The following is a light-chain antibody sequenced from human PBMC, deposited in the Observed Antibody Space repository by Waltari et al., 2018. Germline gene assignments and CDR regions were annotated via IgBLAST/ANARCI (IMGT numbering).Light chain of an antibody. CDR1: SSDVGSYNY. V-gene: IGLV2-11*01. CDR3: CSYAGSYVV. J-gene: IGLJ2*01. Sequence: QSALTQPRSVSGSPGQSVTISCTGPSSDVGSYNYVSWYQQYPGKVPKLMIYDVSKRPSGVPDRFSGSKSGNTASLTISGLQAEDEADYYCCSYAGSYVVFGGGTKLTVL. CDR2: DVS.